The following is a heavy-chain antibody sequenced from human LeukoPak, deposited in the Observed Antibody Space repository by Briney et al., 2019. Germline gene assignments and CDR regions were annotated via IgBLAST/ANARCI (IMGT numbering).Heavy chain of an antibody. CDR2: IKSETDGGTT. CDR3: TTDPIAVAGTSFDI. J-gene: IGHJ3*02. Sequence: GGSLRLSCAASGFTFSNAWMSWVRQAPGKGLEWVGRIKSETDGGTTDYAAPVKGRFTISRDGSKNTLYLQMNSLKTEDTAVYYCTTDPIAVAGTSFDIWGQGTMVTVSS. CDR1: GFTFSNAW. D-gene: IGHD6-19*01. V-gene: IGHV3-15*01.